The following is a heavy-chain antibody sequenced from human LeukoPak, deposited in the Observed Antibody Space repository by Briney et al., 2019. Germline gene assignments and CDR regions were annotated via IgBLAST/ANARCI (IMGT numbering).Heavy chain of an antibody. V-gene: IGHV4-4*07. CDR2: MSSSGST. CDR1: GASISLYY. D-gene: IGHD3/OR15-3a*01. CDR3: ARDSRTERPWYFDL. Sequence: KPSETLSLTCTVSGASISLYYWSWIRQPAGKGLEWIGRMSSSGSTNYNPSLKSRVTMSVDTSKNQLSLDLSPVTAADTAVYYCARDSRTERPWYFDLWGRGTLVTVSS. J-gene: IGHJ2*01.